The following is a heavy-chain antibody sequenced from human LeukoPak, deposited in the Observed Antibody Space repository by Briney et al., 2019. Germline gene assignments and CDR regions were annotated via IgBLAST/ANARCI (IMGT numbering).Heavy chain of an antibody. V-gene: IGHV3-23*01. J-gene: IGHJ4*02. CDR2: ISSSGAST. CDR1: GFTFSSNC. Sequence: GGSLRLSCAASGFTFSSNCMGWVRQAPGKGLEWVSAISSSGASTYYADSGKGRLTITRDNSKNTLYLQMNSLRAEDTAVYYCAKRTSENYYFDYWGEGTLVTVSS. CDR3: AKRTSENYYFDY. D-gene: IGHD1-7*01.